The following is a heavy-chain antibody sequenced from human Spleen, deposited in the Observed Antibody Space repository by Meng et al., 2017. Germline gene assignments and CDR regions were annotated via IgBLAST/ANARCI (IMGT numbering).Heavy chain of an antibody. V-gene: IGHV4-34*01. CDR1: GGSFSDYY. J-gene: IGHJ4*02. CDR2: INHSGST. Sequence: QVQLQQWGAGLLKPSETLTLTCFVSGGSFSDYYWSWIRQPPGKGLEWIGEINHSGSTNYNPSLESRATISVDTSQNNLSLKLSYVTAADSAVYYCARGPTTMAHDFDYWGQGTLVTVSS. CDR3: ARGPTTMAHDFDY. D-gene: IGHD4-11*01.